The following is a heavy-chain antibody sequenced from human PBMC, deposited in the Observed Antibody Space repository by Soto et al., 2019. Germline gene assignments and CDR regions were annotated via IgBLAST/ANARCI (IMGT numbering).Heavy chain of an antibody. CDR3: ARGLDKVAGGAFDI. V-gene: IGHV3-33*01. CDR2: ISHDENNK. CDR1: GFTFSRSA. D-gene: IGHD3-10*01. J-gene: IGHJ3*02. Sequence: GGSLRLSCAASGFTFSRSAMHWVRQAPGKGLEWVAVISHDENNKDFADSVRGRFTISRDNSKNTMYLQMNSLRGDDTAVYYCARGLDKVAGGAFDIWGKGAMVTVS.